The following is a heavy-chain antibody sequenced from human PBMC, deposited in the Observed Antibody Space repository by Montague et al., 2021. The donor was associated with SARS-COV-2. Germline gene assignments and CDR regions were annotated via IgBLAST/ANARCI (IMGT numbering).Heavy chain of an antibody. V-gene: IGHV4-39*01. CDR1: GGSISSSSYY. Sequence: SETLSLTCTVSGGSISSSSYYWGWIRQPPGKGLEWIGSIYYSGSTYYNPSLKSRVTISVDTSKNQFSLKLSSVTAADTAVYYCVRSRAARYFDWTSLDAHVKPYDLDYWGQGTLVTVSS. CDR2: IYYSGST. CDR3: VRSRAARYFDWTSLDAHVKPYDLDY. J-gene: IGHJ4*02. D-gene: IGHD3-9*01.